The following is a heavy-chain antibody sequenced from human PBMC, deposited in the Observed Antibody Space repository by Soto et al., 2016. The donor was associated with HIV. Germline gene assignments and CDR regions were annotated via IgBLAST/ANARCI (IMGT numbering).Heavy chain of an antibody. CDR3: GRDQYSGWYERAANWFDP. V-gene: IGHV1-2*02. J-gene: IGHJ5*02. CDR2: INPNSGGT. D-gene: IGHD6-19*01. CDR1: GYTFTGYY. Sequence: QVQLVQSGAEVKKPGASVKVSCKASGYTFTGYYMHWVRQAPGQGLEWMGWINPNSGGTNYAQKFQGRVTMTTDTSTSTAYMELRSLRSDDTAVYYCGRDQYSGWYERAANWFDPGAREPWSPSPQ.